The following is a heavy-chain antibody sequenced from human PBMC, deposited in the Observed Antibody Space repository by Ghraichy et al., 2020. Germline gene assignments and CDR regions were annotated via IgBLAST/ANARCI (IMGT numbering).Heavy chain of an antibody. CDR1: GFTFSSYS. J-gene: IGHJ6*02. V-gene: IGHV3-48*02. D-gene: IGHD2/OR15-2a*01. Sequence: GGSLRLSCAASGFTFSSYSMNWVRQAPGKGLEWVSYISFRSSTIYYADSVKGRFTISRDNAKNSLYLQMNSLRDDDTAVYYCARAFDNNYYYGLDVWGQGTTVTVSS. CDR2: ISFRSSTI. CDR3: ARAFDNNYYYGLDV.